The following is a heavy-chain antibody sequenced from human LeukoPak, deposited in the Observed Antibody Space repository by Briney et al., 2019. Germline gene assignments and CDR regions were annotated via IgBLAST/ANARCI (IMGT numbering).Heavy chain of an antibody. D-gene: IGHD3-22*01. J-gene: IGHJ4*02. V-gene: IGHV5-51*01. CDR2: IYPGDSDT. CDR1: GYSFSTYW. Sequence: GESLKISFKGSGYSFSTYWIGWVRQMPGKGLEWMGVIYPGDSDTGYSPSFQGQVTISADKSISTAYLQWSSLKASDTAMYYCARRDSSGYYYEVDYWGQETLVTVSS. CDR3: ARRDSSGYYYEVDY.